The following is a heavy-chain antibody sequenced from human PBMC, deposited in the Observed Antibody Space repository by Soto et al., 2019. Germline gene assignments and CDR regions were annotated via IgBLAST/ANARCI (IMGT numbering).Heavy chain of an antibody. Sequence: QVQLQESGPGLVKPSQTLSLTCTVSGDSINSGGYYWTWIRQHPGKGLEWIGYIYDSGSTYYNPSLKSRVTISVDTSKNQFPLQLSSVTAADTAVYYCAGDCPSCYDRWFDPWGQGILVTVSS. CDR3: AGDCPSCYDRWFDP. CDR2: IYDSGST. D-gene: IGHD2-2*01. V-gene: IGHV4-31*03. J-gene: IGHJ5*02. CDR1: GDSINSGGYY.